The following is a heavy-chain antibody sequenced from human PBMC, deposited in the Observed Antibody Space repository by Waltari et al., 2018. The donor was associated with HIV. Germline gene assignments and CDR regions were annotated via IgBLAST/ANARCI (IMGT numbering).Heavy chain of an antibody. D-gene: IGHD2-2*01. CDR1: GFTFDDYA. CDR2: ISWNSGSI. J-gene: IGHJ4*02. V-gene: IGHV3-9*01. CDR3: AKVGTSFYYFDY. Sequence: EVQLVESGGGLVQPGRSLRLSCAASGFTFDDYAIPWVRQAPGKGLEWVSGISWNSGSIGYADSVKGRFTISRDNAKNSLYLQMNSLRTEDTALYYCAKVGTSFYYFDYWGQGTLVTVSS.